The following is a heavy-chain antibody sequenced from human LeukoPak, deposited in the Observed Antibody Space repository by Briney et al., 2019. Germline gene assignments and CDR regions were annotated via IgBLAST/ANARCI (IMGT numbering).Heavy chain of an antibody. J-gene: IGHJ5*02. V-gene: IGHV3-53*01. CDR3: ASLDPGDWFDP. CDR2: IYSGGST. D-gene: IGHD3-10*01. Sequence: GGSLRLSCAASGFTVSSNYMTWVRQAPGKGLEWVSVIYSGGSTYYADSVKGRFTISRDNSKNTLYLQMNSLRDEDTAVYYCASLDPGDWFDPWGQGTLVTVSS. CDR1: GFTVSSNY.